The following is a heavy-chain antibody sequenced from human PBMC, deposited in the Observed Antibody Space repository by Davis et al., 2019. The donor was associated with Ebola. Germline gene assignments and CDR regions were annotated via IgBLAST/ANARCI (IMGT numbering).Heavy chain of an antibody. D-gene: IGHD6-19*01. Sequence: AASVKVSCKASGYTFTSYGISWVRQAPGQGLEWMGWISAYNGNTNYAQKLQGRVTMTTDTSTSTAYMELSRLRSDDTAVYYCAKERVSGSSYYVDYWGHGTLVTVSS. CDR2: ISAYNGNT. V-gene: IGHV1-18*01. CDR1: GYTFTSYG. J-gene: IGHJ4*01. CDR3: AKERVSGSSYYVDY.